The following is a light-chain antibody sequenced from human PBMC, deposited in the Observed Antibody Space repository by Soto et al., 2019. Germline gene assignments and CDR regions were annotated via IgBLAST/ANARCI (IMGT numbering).Light chain of an antibody. V-gene: IGKV3-20*01. CDR2: GAS. CDR1: QSVSSRS. Sequence: EIVFTQSPGTLSLSPGERATLSCRASQSVSSRSLAWYQQKPGQAPRLLIYGASNRATGIPDRFSGSGSGTDFTLTISRLEPEDFAMYYCQQFGTSRLTFGGGTKVDIK. J-gene: IGKJ4*01. CDR3: QQFGTSRLT.